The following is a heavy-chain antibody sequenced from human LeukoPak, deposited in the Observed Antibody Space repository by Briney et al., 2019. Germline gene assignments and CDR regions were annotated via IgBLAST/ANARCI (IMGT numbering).Heavy chain of an antibody. V-gene: IGHV3-30*02. D-gene: IGHD2-2*01. Sequence: GGSLRLSCAASGFTFSSYGMHWVRQAPGKGLEWVAVIWYDGSNKYYADSVKGRFTISRDNSKNTLYLQMNSLRAEDTAVYYCAKDHVRYCSSTSCYGWMDVWGQGTTVTVSS. J-gene: IGHJ6*02. CDR2: IWYDGSNK. CDR1: GFTFSSYG. CDR3: AKDHVRYCSSTSCYGWMDV.